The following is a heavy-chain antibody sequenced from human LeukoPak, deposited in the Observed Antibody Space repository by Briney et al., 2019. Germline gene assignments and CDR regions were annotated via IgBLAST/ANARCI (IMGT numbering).Heavy chain of an antibody. CDR2: IYHSGST. CDR3: ARRSEFDNTHYHYFDY. D-gene: IGHD2-15*01. J-gene: IGHJ4*02. Sequence: SETLSLTCTVSGGSIDSRSYYWDWIRQAPGKGLEWIGTIYHSGSTEYNPSLKSRVAIFVDTSKNQFSLILHSVAAADTAVYYCARRSEFDNTHYHYFDYWGQGTLVTVSS. CDR1: GGSIDSRSYY. V-gene: IGHV4-39*01.